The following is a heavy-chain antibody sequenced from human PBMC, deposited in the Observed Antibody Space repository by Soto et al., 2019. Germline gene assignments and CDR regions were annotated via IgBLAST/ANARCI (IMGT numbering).Heavy chain of an antibody. J-gene: IGHJ6*02. CDR2: ISSSGSTI. V-gene: IGHV3-11*01. CDR3: AGDYGPGDYYGMDV. Sequence: QVQLVESGGGLVKPGGSLRLSCAASGFTFSDYYMSWIRQAPGKGLEWVSYISSSGSTIYYADSVKGRFTIPRDNXXNSPYLQMNSLRAEDTAVYYCAGDYGPGDYYGMDVWGQGTTVTVSS. D-gene: IGHD4-17*01. CDR1: GFTFSDYY.